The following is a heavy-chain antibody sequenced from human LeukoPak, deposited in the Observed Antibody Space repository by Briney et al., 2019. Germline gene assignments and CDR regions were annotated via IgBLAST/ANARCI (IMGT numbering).Heavy chain of an antibody. CDR1: GLTFSSHW. CDR2: ISYDGSNK. CDR3: AKRESSYGSGSYFLDY. V-gene: IGHV3-30*18. J-gene: IGHJ4*02. Sequence: GGSLRLSCAASGLTFSSHWMHWVRQAPGKGLEWVAVISYDGSNKYYADSVKGRFTISRDNSKNTLYLQMNSLRAEDTAVYYCAKRESSYGSGSYFLDYWGQGTLVTVSS. D-gene: IGHD3-10*01.